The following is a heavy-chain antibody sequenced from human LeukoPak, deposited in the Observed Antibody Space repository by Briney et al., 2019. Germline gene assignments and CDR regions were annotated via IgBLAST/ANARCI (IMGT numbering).Heavy chain of an antibody. D-gene: IGHD6-13*01. CDR3: ARQLDRAAAGTLGY. Sequence: GGSLRLSCAASGFTFSSYEMNWVRQAPGKGLEWVSYISSSGSTIYYADSVKGRFTISRDNAKNSLYLQMNSLRAEDTAVYYCARQLDRAAAGTLGYWGLGTLVTVSS. J-gene: IGHJ4*02. CDR2: ISSSGSTI. V-gene: IGHV3-48*03. CDR1: GFTFSSYE.